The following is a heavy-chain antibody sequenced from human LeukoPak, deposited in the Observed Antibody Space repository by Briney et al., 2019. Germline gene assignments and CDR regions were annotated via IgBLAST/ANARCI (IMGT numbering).Heavy chain of an antibody. Sequence: ASVKVSCKASGYTFTSYDINWVRQATGQGLEWKGWMNPNSGNTGYAQKFQGRVTMTRNTSISTAYMELSSLRSEDTAVYYCARGVEPAARYYYYMDVWGKGTTVTVSS. CDR1: GYTFTSYD. CDR2: MNPNSGNT. CDR3: ARGVEPAARYYYYMDV. D-gene: IGHD2-2*01. V-gene: IGHV1-8*01. J-gene: IGHJ6*03.